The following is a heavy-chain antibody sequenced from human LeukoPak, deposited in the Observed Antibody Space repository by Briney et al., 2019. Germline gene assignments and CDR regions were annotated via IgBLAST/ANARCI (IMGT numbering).Heavy chain of an antibody. CDR1: GYTFTGYY. Sequence: ASVRVSCTASGYTFTGYYMHWVRQAPGQGLEWMGWINPNSGGTNYAQKFQGRVTMTRDTSISTAYMELSRLRSDDTAVYYCARALSYSSGWYNYWGQGTLVTVSS. D-gene: IGHD6-19*01. J-gene: IGHJ4*02. CDR2: INPNSGGT. CDR3: ARALSYSSGWYNY. V-gene: IGHV1-2*02.